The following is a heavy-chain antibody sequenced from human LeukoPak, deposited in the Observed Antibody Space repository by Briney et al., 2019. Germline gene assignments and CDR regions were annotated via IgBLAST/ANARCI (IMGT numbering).Heavy chain of an antibody. V-gene: IGHV4-59*08. J-gene: IGHJ4*02. CDR3: AGHHPRNTVDF. CDR2: ISDIGSI. CDR1: GGSFSGYY. D-gene: IGHD2-8*02. Sequence: SETLSLTCAVYGGSFSGYYWSWIRQPPGKGLEWIACISDIGSINYNPSLKSRVTISLDTSKNQFSLKLSSVTAADTAVYYYAGHHPRNTVDFWGQGTLVTVSS.